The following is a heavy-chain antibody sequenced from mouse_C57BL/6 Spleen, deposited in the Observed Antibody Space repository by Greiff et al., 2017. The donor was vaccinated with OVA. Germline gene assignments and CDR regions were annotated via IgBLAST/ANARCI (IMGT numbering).Heavy chain of an antibody. Sequence: QVQLQQPGAELVKPGASVKMSCKASGYTFTSYWITWVKQRPGQGLEWIGDIYPGSGSTKYNEKFKSKATLTVDTSSSTAYMQLSSLTSEDSAVYYCAREEENYYGTFAYWGQGTLVTVSA. J-gene: IGHJ3*01. CDR3: AREEENYYGTFAY. CDR2: IYPGSGST. V-gene: IGHV1-55*01. CDR1: GYTFTSYW. D-gene: IGHD1-1*01.